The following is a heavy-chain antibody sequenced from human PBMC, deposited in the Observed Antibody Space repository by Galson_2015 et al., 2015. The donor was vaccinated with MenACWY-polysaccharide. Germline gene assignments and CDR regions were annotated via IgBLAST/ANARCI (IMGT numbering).Heavy chain of an antibody. J-gene: IGHJ5*02. CDR2: IIPILGIA. V-gene: IGHV1-69*10. CDR3: ARAGGWFGELLVEVDP. CDR1: GGTFSSYA. D-gene: IGHD3-10*01. Sequence: SVKVSCKASGGTFSSYAISWVRQAPGQGLEWMGGIIPILGIANYAQKFQGRVTITADKSTSTAYMELSSLRSEDTAVYYCARAGGWFGELLVEVDPWGQGTLVTVSS.